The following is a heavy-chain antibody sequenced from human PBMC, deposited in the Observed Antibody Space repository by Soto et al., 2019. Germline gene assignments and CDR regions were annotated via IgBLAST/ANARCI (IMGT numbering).Heavy chain of an antibody. CDR3: VKGYGSGTYYVEYFDY. J-gene: IGHJ4*02. CDR1: GFTVSSKY. V-gene: IGHV3-66*01. CDR2: IYSGDST. D-gene: IGHD3-10*01. Sequence: LRLSCAASGFTVSSKYMSWVRQAPGKGLEWVSVIYSGDSTYYADSVKGRFTISRDNSKSTLYLQMSSLRPEDTAVYYCVKGYGSGTYYVEYFDYWGQGTLVTVSS.